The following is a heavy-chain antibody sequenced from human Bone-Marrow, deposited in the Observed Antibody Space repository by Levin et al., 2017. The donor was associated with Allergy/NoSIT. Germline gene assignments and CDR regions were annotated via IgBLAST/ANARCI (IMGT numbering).Heavy chain of an antibody. Sequence: GGSLRLSCKASGYSFTSYYLHWVRQAPGQGLEWMAMINPRGGSTTYAQRFQGRVTMTRDTSTSTVYMELSSLRSEDTAVYYCARDLSGGLPDAFDMWGQGTIVSVSS. V-gene: IGHV1-46*01. D-gene: IGHD1-1*01. J-gene: IGHJ3*02. CDR3: ARDLSGGLPDAFDM. CDR1: GYSFTSYY. CDR2: INPRGGST.